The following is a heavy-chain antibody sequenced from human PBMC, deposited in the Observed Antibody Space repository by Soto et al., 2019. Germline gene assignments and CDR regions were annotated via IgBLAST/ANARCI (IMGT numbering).Heavy chain of an antibody. CDR2: INHSGST. J-gene: IGHJ4*02. Sequence: PSETLSLTCAVYGGSFSGYYWSWIRQPPGKGLEWIGEINHSGSTNYNPSLKSRVTISVDTSKNQFSLKLSSVTAADTAVYYCARRRGYCSSTSCSKGYYFDYWGQGTLVTVPS. D-gene: IGHD2-2*01. CDR1: GGSFSGYY. V-gene: IGHV4-34*01. CDR3: ARRRGYCSSTSCSKGYYFDY.